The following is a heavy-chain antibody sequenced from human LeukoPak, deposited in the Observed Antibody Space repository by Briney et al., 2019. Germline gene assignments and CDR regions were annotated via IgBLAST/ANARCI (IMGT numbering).Heavy chain of an antibody. CDR2: ISYDGSNK. V-gene: IGHV3-30-3*01. Sequence: GGSLRLSCAAPGFTFNSYAMNWVRQAPGKGLEWVAVISYDGSNKYYADSVKGRFTISRDNSKNTLYLQMNSLRAEDTAVYYCARDSYYYDSSGSQGLDYWGQGTLVTVSS. J-gene: IGHJ4*02. CDR3: ARDSYYYDSSGSQGLDY. D-gene: IGHD3-22*01. CDR1: GFTFNSYA.